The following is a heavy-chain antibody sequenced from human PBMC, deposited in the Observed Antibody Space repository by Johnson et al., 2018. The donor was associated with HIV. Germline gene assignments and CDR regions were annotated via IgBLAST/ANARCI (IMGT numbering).Heavy chain of an antibody. Sequence: QVKLVESGGGVVQPGRSLRLSCAASGFTFSQFAMHWVRQAPGKGLEWVAIISYDGTKKYYADSVRGRFIISRDNSKNTLYLQMNSLRGEDTAVYYCAREDSAFDIWGQGTMVTVSS. CDR1: GFTFSQFA. J-gene: IGHJ3*02. CDR3: AREDSAFDI. CDR2: ISYDGTKK. V-gene: IGHV3-30*04.